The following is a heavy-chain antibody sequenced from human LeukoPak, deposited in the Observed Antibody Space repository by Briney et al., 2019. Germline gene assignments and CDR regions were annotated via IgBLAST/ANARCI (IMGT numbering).Heavy chain of an antibody. CDR3: GSRCWRDYYGSGTYHDDFDI. Sequence: ASVKVSCKASGYTFIGYYMHWIRQAPGQGLEWMGWINPNSGGTNYAQKFQGRVTMTRDTSINTAYMELSRLKSDDTAVYYCGSRCWRDYYGSGTYHDDFDIWGQGTTVTVSS. V-gene: IGHV1-2*02. D-gene: IGHD3-10*01. J-gene: IGHJ3*02. CDR2: INPNSGGT. CDR1: GYTFIGYY.